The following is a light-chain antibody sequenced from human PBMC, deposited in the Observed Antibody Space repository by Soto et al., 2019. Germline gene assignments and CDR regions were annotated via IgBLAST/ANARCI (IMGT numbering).Light chain of an antibody. CDR2: AAS. CDR3: QQSYSQEFT. J-gene: IGKJ3*01. V-gene: IGKV1-39*01. CDR1: QSISSY. Sequence: DIQMTQSPSSLSASVGDRVTITCRASQSISSYLNWYQQKPGKAPKLLIYAASSLQSGVPSRFSGSGSGTDVTLTISSLQPEDFATYYCQQSYSQEFTFGPGTKVDIK.